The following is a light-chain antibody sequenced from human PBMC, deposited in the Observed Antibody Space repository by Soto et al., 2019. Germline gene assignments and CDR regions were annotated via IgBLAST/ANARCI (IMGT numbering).Light chain of an antibody. V-gene: IGKV3-15*01. J-gene: IGKJ2*01. CDR3: QQYNNWPLYS. CDR1: QGVGTN. Sequence: EIVMTQSPGTLSVSPGERATLSCRASQGVGTNLAWYQQRPGQAPRLLIYAASTRATGIPARFSGRGSGTEFTLTISGLQSEDFALYFGQQYNNWPLYSFGQGTKLEIK. CDR2: AAS.